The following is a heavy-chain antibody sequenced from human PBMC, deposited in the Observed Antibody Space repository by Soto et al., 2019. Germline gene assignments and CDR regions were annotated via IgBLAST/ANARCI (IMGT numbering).Heavy chain of an antibody. CDR1: GFVLSSYG. V-gene: IGHV3-30*03. J-gene: IGHJ4*02. D-gene: IGHD5-18*01. Sequence: QAQLVESGGGVVQPGRSLRLSCAASGFVLSSYGMHWVRQAPGTGLEWVAVISYDGSLQHYADSVKGRFTISRDNSMNMVLLQMSSLRAEDTAVYYCVSDRGYGHASVPYSWGQGTLVSVSS. CDR3: VSDRGYGHASVPYS. CDR2: ISYDGSLQ.